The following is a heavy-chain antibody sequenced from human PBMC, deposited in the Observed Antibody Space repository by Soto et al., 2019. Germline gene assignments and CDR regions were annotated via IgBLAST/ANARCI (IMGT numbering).Heavy chain of an antibody. CDR3: ARDSGYDWGAFDI. D-gene: IGHD5-12*01. Sequence: GGSLRLSCAASGFTFNTYAMSWVRQAPGKGLEWVSAISGSGGSTHYADSVKGRFTISRDNSKNTVYLQMNSLRAEDTAVYYCARDSGYDWGAFDIWGQGTMVTVS. CDR2: ISGSGGST. V-gene: IGHV3-23*01. J-gene: IGHJ3*02. CDR1: GFTFNTYA.